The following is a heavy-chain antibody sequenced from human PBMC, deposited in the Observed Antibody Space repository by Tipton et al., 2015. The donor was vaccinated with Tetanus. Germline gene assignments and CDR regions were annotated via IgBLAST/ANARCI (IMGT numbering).Heavy chain of an antibody. Sequence: LSLTCTVSGGSISSSYYYWGWVRQAPGKGLMWVSRINGHGTNTAYADSVKGRFTISRDNAKNTLYLQMNSLRAEDTAVYYCARDSPDILLVPAVWGQGTLVTVSS. CDR2: INGHGTNT. CDR3: ARDSPDILLVPAV. J-gene: IGHJ4*02. V-gene: IGHV3-74*01. CDR1: GGSISSSYYY. D-gene: IGHD2-2*01.